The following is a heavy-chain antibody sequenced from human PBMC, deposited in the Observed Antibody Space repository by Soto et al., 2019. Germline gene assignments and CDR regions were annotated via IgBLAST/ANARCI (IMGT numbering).Heavy chain of an antibody. D-gene: IGHD3-3*01. CDR3: ASESVRLLDYDFWSGYRYYFDY. Sequence: QVQLQESGPGLVKPSETLSLTCTVSGGSISSYYWSWIRQPAGKGLEWIGRIYTSGSTNYNPSLKSLVTMSVDTSKNQFSLKLSSVTAADTAVYYCASESVRLLDYDFWSGYRYYFDYWGQGTLVTVSS. CDR1: GGSISSYY. V-gene: IGHV4-4*07. CDR2: IYTSGST. J-gene: IGHJ4*02.